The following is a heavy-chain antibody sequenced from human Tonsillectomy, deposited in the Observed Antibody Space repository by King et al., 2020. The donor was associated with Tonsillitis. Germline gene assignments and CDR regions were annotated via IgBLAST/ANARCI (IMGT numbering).Heavy chain of an antibody. J-gene: IGHJ5*02. CDR3: AREDCGGDCYQSPHWFDP. V-gene: IGHV4-4*02. Sequence: VQLQESGPGLVKPSGTLSLTCAVSGASISSSNWWSWVRQPPGKGLEWIGEIYHGGSANYNPSLKSRVTISVDKSNNQFSLNLSSVTAADTAVYYCAREDCGGDCYQSPHWFDPWGQGTLVTVSS. CDR2: IYHGGSA. D-gene: IGHD2-21*02. CDR1: GASISSSNW.